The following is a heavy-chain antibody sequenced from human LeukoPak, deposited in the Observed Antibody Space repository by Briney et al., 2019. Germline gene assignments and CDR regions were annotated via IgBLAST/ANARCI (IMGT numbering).Heavy chain of an antibody. V-gene: IGHV4-39*07. CDR2: IYYVGST. CDR3: ASGPKAYYDSSGKYNWFDP. CDR1: GGSISSSGYY. J-gene: IGHJ5*02. Sequence: PSETLSLTCTVSGGSISSSGYYWGWIRQPPGKGLEWIGNIYYVGSTYYNPSLKSRVTISVDTSKNQFSLKLSSVTAADTAVYYCASGPKAYYDSSGKYNWFDPWGQGTLVTVSS. D-gene: IGHD3-22*01.